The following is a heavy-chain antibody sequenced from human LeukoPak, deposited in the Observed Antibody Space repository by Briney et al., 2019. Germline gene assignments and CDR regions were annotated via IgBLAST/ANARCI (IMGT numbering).Heavy chain of an antibody. Sequence: PGGSLRLSCAASGFTFSTYEMDWVRQAPGKGLEWISYIDSNSRTIHYADSVRGRFTISRDNAKNSLFLQMKSLRAEDTAVYYCVREYCSGGSCSDAFDIWGQGTMVTVSS. CDR3: VREYCSGGSCSDAFDI. CDR2: IDSNSRTI. V-gene: IGHV3-48*03. J-gene: IGHJ3*02. CDR1: GFTFSTYE. D-gene: IGHD2-15*01.